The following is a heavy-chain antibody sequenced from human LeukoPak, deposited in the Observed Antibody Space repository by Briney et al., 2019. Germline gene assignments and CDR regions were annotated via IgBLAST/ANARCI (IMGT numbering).Heavy chain of an antibody. J-gene: IGHJ4*02. CDR2: ISSGGRYI. D-gene: IGHD2-15*01. CDR1: GFTFSTYS. Sequence: GGSLRLSCAASGFTFSTYSMNWVRQAPGKGLEWVSSISSGGRYIYYADSVKGRFTISRDNAKNSLYLQMNSVRAEDTALYYCARCSGGGCYHSDDYWGQGTLVTAS. CDR3: ARCSGGGCYHSDDY. V-gene: IGHV3-21*01.